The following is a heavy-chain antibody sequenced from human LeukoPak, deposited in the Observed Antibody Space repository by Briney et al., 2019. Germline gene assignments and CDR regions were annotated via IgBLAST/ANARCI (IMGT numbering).Heavy chain of an antibody. V-gene: IGHV4-34*01. CDR3: ARVEGGYFDP. CDR2: IYHSGST. CDR1: GGSFSGYY. D-gene: IGHD2-15*01. Sequence: SETLSLTCAVYGGSFSGYYWSWIRQPPGKGLEWIGSIYHSGSTYYNPSLKSRVTISVDTSKNQFSLKLSSVTAADTAVYYCARVEGGYFDPWGQGTLVTVSS. J-gene: IGHJ5*02.